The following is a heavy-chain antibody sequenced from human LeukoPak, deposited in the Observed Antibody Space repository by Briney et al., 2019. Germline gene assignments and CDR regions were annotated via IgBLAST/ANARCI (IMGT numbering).Heavy chain of an antibody. Sequence: ASVKVSCKASGYTFTSYYMHWLRQAPGQGLEWMGIINPSGGSASYAQKFQGRVTMTRDTSTSTVYMELSSLRSEDTAVYYCARSSSSPCSSTSCYTPGYNWFDPWGQGTLVTVSS. J-gene: IGHJ5*02. CDR2: INPSGGSA. V-gene: IGHV1-46*01. CDR3: ARSSSSPCSSTSCYTPGYNWFDP. CDR1: GYTFTSYY. D-gene: IGHD2-2*02.